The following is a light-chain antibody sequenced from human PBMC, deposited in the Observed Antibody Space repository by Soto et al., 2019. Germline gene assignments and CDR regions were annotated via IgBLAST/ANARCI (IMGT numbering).Light chain of an antibody. CDR1: QSLNNR. J-gene: IGKJ1*01. V-gene: IGKV1-5*01. Sequence: DIQLTQSPSTLSASVGDRVTITCRASQSLNNRLAWYQQKPGKAPKLLIYDASTLESGVSSRFSGTGSETECTLTITDLQADDLATYFCHQYKTYSTFSQGTKVDIK. CDR2: DAS. CDR3: HQYKTYST.